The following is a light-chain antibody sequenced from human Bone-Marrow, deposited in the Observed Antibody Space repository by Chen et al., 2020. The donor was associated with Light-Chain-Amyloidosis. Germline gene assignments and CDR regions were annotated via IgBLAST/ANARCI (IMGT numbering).Light chain of an antibody. Sequence: SYVLTQPSSVSVAPGQTATLACGGNNIGSTSVPWYQQTPGQAPLLVVYDDSDRPSGIPERLSGSNSGNTATLTISRVEAGDEADYYCQVWDRSSDRPVFGGGTKLTAL. J-gene: IGLJ3*02. CDR3: QVWDRSSDRPV. V-gene: IGLV3-21*02. CDR2: DDS. CDR1: NIGSTS.